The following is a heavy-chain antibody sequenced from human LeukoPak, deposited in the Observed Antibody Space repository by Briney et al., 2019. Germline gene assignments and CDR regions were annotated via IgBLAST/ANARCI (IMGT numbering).Heavy chain of an antibody. Sequence: ASVKVSCKASGGTFSSYAISWVRQAPGQGLEWMGRIIPILGIANYAQKFQGRVTITADKSTSTAYMELSSLRSEDTAVYYCACVRELLRGPPDYWGQGTLVTVSS. CDR1: GGTFSSYA. CDR3: ACVRELLRGPPDY. CDR2: IIPILGIA. D-gene: IGHD1-26*01. J-gene: IGHJ4*02. V-gene: IGHV1-69*10.